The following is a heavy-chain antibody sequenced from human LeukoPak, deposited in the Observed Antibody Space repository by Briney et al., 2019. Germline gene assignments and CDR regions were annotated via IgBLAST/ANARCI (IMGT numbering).Heavy chain of an antibody. CDR1: GYTFTSYY. CDR2: INPSGGST. CDR3: ARGAYYYDSSGYYPLYFDY. Sequence: ASVKASCKASGYTFTSYYIHWVGQAPGQGLEWMGIINPSGGSTSYAQKFQGRVTMTRDTSTSTVYMELSSLRSEDTAVYYCARGAYYYDSSGYYPLYFDYWGQGTLVTVSS. J-gene: IGHJ4*02. D-gene: IGHD3-22*01. V-gene: IGHV1-46*01.